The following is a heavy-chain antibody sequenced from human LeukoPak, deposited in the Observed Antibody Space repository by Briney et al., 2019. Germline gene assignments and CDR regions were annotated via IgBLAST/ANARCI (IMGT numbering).Heavy chain of an antibody. D-gene: IGHD3-3*01. CDR2: ISSGGSTT. J-gene: IGHJ3*02. CDR3: VRYEDDAFDI. CDR1: GFTFSSYW. V-gene: IGHV3-74*01. Sequence: PGGSLRLSCAASGFTFSSYWMHWVRQAPGKGLVWVSRISSGGSTTRYADSVKGRFTNSRDNAKNTLYLQMNSLRAEDTAVYYCVRYEDDAFDIWGRGTRVTVSS.